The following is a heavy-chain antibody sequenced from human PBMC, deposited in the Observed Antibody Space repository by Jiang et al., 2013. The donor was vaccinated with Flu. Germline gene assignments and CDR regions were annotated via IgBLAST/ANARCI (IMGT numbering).Heavy chain of an antibody. Sequence: GISWKSGDIGYADSVKGRFTISRDNAKNSLYLQMNSLRAEDTAFYYCAKGSSSSRRGYFDYWGQGTLVTVSS. CDR3: AKGSSSSRRGYFDY. V-gene: IGHV3-9*01. CDR2: ISWKSGDI. J-gene: IGHJ4*02. D-gene: IGHD6-13*01.